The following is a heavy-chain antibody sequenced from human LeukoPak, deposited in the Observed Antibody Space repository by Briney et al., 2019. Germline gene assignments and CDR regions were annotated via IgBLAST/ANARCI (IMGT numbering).Heavy chain of an antibody. Sequence: PGGSLRLSCAASGFTFSSYGMHWVRQAPGKGLEWVAAIWYDGSNKYYADSVKGRFTISRDNSKNTLSLQMNSLRAEDTAVYYCATGDADSDFWGRGTLVTVSS. J-gene: IGHJ4*02. D-gene: IGHD7-27*01. CDR2: IWYDGSNK. CDR3: ATGDADSDF. V-gene: IGHV3-33*01. CDR1: GFTFSSYG.